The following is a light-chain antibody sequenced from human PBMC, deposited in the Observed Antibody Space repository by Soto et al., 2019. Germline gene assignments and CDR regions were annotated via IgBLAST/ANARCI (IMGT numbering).Light chain of an antibody. CDR2: GNS. J-gene: IGLJ1*01. CDR1: XXXXXSGYH. Sequence: QSVLTQPPSVSGAXXXXXXXXXXGXXXXXXSGYHVPWYQQLPGTALKLLLYGNSNRPSGVPARFSGSKSGTSASLAITGLQAEDEADYSCQSYDSSLSGPYVFGTGTKLTVL. CDR3: QSYDSSLSGPYV. V-gene: IGLV1-40*01.